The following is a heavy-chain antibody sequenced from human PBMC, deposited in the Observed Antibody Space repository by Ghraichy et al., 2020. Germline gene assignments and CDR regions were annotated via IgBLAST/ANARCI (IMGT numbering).Heavy chain of an antibody. V-gene: IGHV4-34*01. CDR3: ARSHRRMKPCSSTSCYPRAGYYFDS. CDR1: GGSFSGYY. D-gene: IGHD2-2*01. J-gene: IGHJ4*02. Sequence: SETLSLTCAVYGGSFSGYYWSWIRQPPGKGLEWIGEINHSGSTNYNPSLKSRGTISVDTSKNQFSLKLSSVTAADTAVYYCARSHRRMKPCSSTSCYPRAGYYFDSWGQGTLVTVSS. CDR2: INHSGST.